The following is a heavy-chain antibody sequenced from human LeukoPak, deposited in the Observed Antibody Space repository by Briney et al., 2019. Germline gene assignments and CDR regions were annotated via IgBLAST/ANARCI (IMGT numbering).Heavy chain of an antibody. V-gene: IGHV1-18*01. CDR2: ISAYNGNT. CDR3: ARWLRGYNDWFDP. J-gene: IGHJ5*02. CDR1: GYTFTNYG. D-gene: IGHD3-22*01. Sequence: ASVKVSCKASGYTFTNYGIIWVRQAPGQGVEWMGWISAYNGNTNYAQKRQGRVTMTTDTSTTTAYMELRSLRSDDTALYYCARWLRGYNDWFDPWGQGTLVTVSS.